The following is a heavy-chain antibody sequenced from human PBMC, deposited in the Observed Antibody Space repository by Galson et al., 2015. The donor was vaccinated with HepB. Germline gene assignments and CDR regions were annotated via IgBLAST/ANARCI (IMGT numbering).Heavy chain of an antibody. CDR2: TSAYNGTK. D-gene: IGHD2-15*01. Sequence: SVKVSCKASGYSFINYGISWVRQAPGQGLEWMGWTSAYNGTKQYARKFQGRVTMTTDTSTSTAYMELRNLRSDDMAIYYCARGASDNYSIDYWSQGTLVT. V-gene: IGHV1-18*03. J-gene: IGHJ4*02. CDR1: GYSFINYG. CDR3: ARGASDNYSIDY.